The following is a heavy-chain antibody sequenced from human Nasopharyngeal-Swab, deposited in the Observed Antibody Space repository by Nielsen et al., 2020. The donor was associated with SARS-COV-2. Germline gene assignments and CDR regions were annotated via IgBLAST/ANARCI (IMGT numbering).Heavy chain of an antibody. CDR1: GFTFSDYY. Sequence: GESLKISCAASGFTFSDYYMSWIRQAPGKGLEWVSYISSSGSTIYYADSVKGRFTISRDNAKNSLYLQMNSLRAEDTAVYYCAKDRRSYSNYYYYGMDVWGQGTTVTVSS. D-gene: IGHD4-11*01. J-gene: IGHJ6*02. CDR3: AKDRRSYSNYYYYGMDV. V-gene: IGHV3-11*01. CDR2: ISSSGSTI.